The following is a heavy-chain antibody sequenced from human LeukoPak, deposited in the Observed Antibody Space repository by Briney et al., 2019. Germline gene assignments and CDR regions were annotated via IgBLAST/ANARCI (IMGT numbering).Heavy chain of an antibody. V-gene: IGHV1-69*13. J-gene: IGHJ6*02. D-gene: IGHD3-3*01. CDR1: GGTFISYA. Sequence: SVKVSCKASGGTFISYAISWVRQAPGQGLEWMGGIIPIFGTANYAQKFQGRVTITADESTSTAYMELSSLRSEDTAVYYCAQSATIFGVVILHYYYYYGMDVWGQGTTVTVSS. CDR2: IIPIFGTA. CDR3: AQSATIFGVVILHYYYYYGMDV.